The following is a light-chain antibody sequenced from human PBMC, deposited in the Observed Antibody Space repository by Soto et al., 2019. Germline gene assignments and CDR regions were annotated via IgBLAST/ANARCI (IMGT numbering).Light chain of an antibody. CDR1: QSLVYSDGNTY. V-gene: IGKV2-30*01. CDR3: MQARQTPFT. CDR2: KVS. J-gene: IGKJ2*01. Sequence: DVVMTQSPLSLPVTLGQPASISCRSSQSLVYSDGNTYLHWFQQRPGQSPRRLIHKVSIRDSGVPDRFSGSGSGTDFTLKITRVEAEDVGIYYCMQARQTPFTFGQGTKLEVK.